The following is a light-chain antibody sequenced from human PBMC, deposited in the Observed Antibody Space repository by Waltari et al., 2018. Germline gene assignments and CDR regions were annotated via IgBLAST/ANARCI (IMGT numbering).Light chain of an antibody. V-gene: IGKV4-1*01. Sequence: DIVMTQSPDSLAVSLGERATINCKSSQSVVDSSNNKNYLAWYQEKPGQPPRLLIYWASTRGAWVPGRFSGSGSGTEFTRTISSLQAEDVAIYYCQQYYNIPLTFGGGTKVEIK. CDR2: WAS. CDR3: QQYYNIPLT. J-gene: IGKJ4*01. CDR1: QSVVDSSNNKNY.